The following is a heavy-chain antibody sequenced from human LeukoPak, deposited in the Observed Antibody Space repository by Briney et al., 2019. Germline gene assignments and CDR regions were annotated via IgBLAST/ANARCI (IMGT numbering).Heavy chain of an antibody. CDR3: ARPQSPDQAVAGTGVDY. CDR2: INTNTGNP. V-gene: IGHV7-4-1*02. Sequence: EASVKVSCKASGYTFTSYAMNWVRQAPGQGLEWMGWINTNTGNPTYAQGFTGRFVFSLDTSVSTAYLQISSLKAEDTAVYYCARPQSPDQAVAGTGVDYWGQGTLVTVSS. CDR1: GYTFTSYA. J-gene: IGHJ4*02. D-gene: IGHD6-19*01.